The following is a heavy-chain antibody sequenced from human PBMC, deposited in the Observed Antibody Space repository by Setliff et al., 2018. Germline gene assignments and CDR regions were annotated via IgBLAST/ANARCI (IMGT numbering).Heavy chain of an antibody. Sequence: PSETLSLTCSVSSGSIVSHYWNWMRQPPGKGLEWIGHVFHTGSTKYNPSLRSRVTISVDTSENYFSLRLTSVTAADTAVYYCARAPPSVPYGDYGPRQYFDLWGRGSLVTVSS. CDR1: SGSIVSHY. J-gene: IGHJ2*01. D-gene: IGHD4-17*01. CDR3: ARAPPSVPYGDYGPRQYFDL. CDR2: VFHTGST. V-gene: IGHV4-59*11.